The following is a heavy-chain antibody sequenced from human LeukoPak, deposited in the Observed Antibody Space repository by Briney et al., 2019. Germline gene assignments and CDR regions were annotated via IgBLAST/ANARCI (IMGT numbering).Heavy chain of an antibody. CDR2: IYYSGST. CDR3: ARGPAAFDI. J-gene: IGHJ3*02. V-gene: IGHV4-59*01. Sequence: SETLSLTCTVSGGSISSYYWSRIRQPPGKGLEWIGYIYYSGSTNYNPSLKSRVTISVDTSKNQFSLKLSSVTAADTAVYYCARGPAAFDIWGQGTMVTVSS. CDR1: GGSISSYY.